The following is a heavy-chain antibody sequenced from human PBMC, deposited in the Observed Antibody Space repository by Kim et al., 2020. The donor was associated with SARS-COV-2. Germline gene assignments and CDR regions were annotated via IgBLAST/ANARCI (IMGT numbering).Heavy chain of an antibody. Sequence: ADSVKGRFTISRDKSKNTLYLQMNSLRAEDTAVYYCAKAFGYSYGTYFDYWGQGTLVTVSS. V-gene: IGHV3-30*02. D-gene: IGHD5-18*01. J-gene: IGHJ4*02. CDR3: AKAFGYSYGTYFDY.